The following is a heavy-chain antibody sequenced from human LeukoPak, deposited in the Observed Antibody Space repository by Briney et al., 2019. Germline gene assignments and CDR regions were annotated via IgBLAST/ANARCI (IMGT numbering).Heavy chain of an antibody. CDR1: GGSISSYY. V-gene: IGHV4-59*08. CDR2: IYYSGST. Sequence: SETLSLTCTVAGGSISSYYWSWIRQPPGKGLEWSGYIYYSGSTNYNPSLKRRVTISVDTSKHQFSLKLSSVTAADTAVYYCARHVPAASHYYYYMDVWGKGTTVTISS. CDR3: ARHVPAASHYYYYMDV. D-gene: IGHD2-2*01. J-gene: IGHJ6*03.